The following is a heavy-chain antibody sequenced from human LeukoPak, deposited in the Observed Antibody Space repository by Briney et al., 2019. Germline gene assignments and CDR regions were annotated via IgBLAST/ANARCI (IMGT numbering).Heavy chain of an antibody. Sequence: PSETLSLTCAVYGGSFSGYYWSWIRQPPGKGLEWIGEINHSGSTNYNPSLKSRVTISVDTSKNQFSLKLSSVTAADTAVYYCARSAFGGQGYSSSWYSDYWGQGTLVTVSS. CDR3: ARSAFGGQGYSSSWYSDY. CDR2: INHSGST. J-gene: IGHJ4*02. D-gene: IGHD6-13*01. CDR1: GGSFSGYY. V-gene: IGHV4-34*01.